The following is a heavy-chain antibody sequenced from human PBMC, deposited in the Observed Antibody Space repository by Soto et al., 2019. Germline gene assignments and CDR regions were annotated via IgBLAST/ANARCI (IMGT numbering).Heavy chain of an antibody. J-gene: IGHJ6*02. CDR2: IYPGDSDT. CDR1: GYSFTSYW. Sequence: SLKISCKGSGYSFTSYWIGWVRQMPGKGLEWMGIIYPGDSDTRYSPSFQGQVTISADKSISTAYLQWSSLKASDTAMYYCARLVQAGGRPRYYGMDVWGQGTTVTGSS. D-gene: IGHD3-16*01. V-gene: IGHV5-51*01. CDR3: ARLVQAGGRPRYYGMDV.